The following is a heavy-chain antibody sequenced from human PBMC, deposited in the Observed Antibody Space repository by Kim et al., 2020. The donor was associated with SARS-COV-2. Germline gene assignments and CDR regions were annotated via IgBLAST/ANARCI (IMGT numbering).Heavy chain of an antibody. J-gene: IGHJ6*02. D-gene: IGHD2-2*02. CDR2: IHESGST. CDR1: SGSFSGHY. CDR3: ARGRGGVVPAPILGLGPHYDYFSMDV. Sequence: SETLSLTCGVYSGSFSGHYWSWIRQPPGKGLEWIGKIHESGSTNYNPSPKSGAPIPLDTSKNQFSLKLSSLTAADTGFYYCARGRGGVVPAPILGLGPHYDYFSMDVWGHGTTVTVSS. V-gene: IGHV4-34*01.